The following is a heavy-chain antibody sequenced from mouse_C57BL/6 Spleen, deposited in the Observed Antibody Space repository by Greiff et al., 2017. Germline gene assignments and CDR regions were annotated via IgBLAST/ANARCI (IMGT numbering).Heavy chain of an antibody. CDR1: GYTFTSYW. CDR2: IDPSDSYT. CDR3: ARHSGSSYVRDMDV. V-gene: IGHV1-69*01. D-gene: IGHD1-1*01. Sequence: VQLQQPGAELVMPGASVKLSCKASGYTFTSYWMHWVKQRPGQGLEWIGEIDPSDSYTNYNQKFKGKSTLTVDKSSSTAYMQLSSLTSEDSAVYYCARHSGSSYVRDMDVWGTGTTVTVSS. J-gene: IGHJ1*03.